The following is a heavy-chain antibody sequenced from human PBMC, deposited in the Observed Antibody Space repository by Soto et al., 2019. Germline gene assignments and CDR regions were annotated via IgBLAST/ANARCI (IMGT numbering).Heavy chain of an antibody. V-gene: IGHV3-49*04. CDR1: GFRFSEHA. J-gene: IGHJ5*02. CDR3: SRGSFGYYGP. CDR2: IRNTPYGGTT. D-gene: IGHD2-2*03. Sequence: GGSLRLSCNCSGFRFSEHAMTWVRQAPGKGLEWVGFIRNTPYGGTTDYAASVRGRFTISRDDSASIAYLQMNSLKTEDSGLYYCSRGSFGYYGPWGQGTPVTVSS.